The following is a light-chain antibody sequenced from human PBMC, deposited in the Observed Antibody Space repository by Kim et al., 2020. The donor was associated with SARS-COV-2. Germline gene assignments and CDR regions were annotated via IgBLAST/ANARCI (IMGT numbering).Light chain of an antibody. CDR2: AAA. Sequence: SVGDMVTIAGRASHGFSSYLAWYQQKPGKAPKLLFYAAATLQSGVPSRFSGSGSGTEFALTISCLQPEDFATYYCQQLNSYPRLTLGGGTKLEI. CDR1: HGFSSY. V-gene: IGKV1-9*01. J-gene: IGKJ4*01. CDR3: QQLNSYPRLT.